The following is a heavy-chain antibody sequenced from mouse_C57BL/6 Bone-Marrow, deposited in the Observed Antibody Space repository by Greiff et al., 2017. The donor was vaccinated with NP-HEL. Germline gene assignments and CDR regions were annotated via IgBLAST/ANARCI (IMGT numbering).Heavy chain of an antibody. CDR3: ARGYYYGSLFAY. J-gene: IGHJ3*01. V-gene: IGHV1-64*01. CDR2: IHPNSGST. CDR1: GYTFTSYW. Sequence: QVQLQQPGAELVKPGASVKLSCKASGYTFTSYWMHWVKQRPGQGLEWIGMIHPNSGSTNYNEKFKSKATLTVYKSSSTAYMQLSSLTSEDSAVYYCARGYYYGSLFAYWGQGTLVTVSA. D-gene: IGHD1-1*01.